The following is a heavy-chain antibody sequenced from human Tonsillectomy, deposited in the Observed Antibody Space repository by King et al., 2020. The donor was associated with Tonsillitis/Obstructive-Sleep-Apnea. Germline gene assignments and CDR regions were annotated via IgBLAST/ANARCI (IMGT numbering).Heavy chain of an antibody. V-gene: IGHV5-10-1*01. CDR3: ARQLRGYSDYNHRYWYFDL. CDR1: GYSFNIYW. J-gene: IGHJ2*01. Sequence: QLVQSGAEVKKPGESLRISCKGSGYSFNIYWISWVRQMPGKGLEWMGRIDPSDSYTKYSPSFQGHVTISAEKSISTTYLQWSSLEASDTAVYYCARQLRGYSDYNHRYWYFDLWGRGTLVTVSS. CDR2: IDPSDSYT. D-gene: IGHD5-12*01.